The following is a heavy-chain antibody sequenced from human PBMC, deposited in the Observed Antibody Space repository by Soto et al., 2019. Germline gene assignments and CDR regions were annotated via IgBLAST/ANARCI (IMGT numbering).Heavy chain of an antibody. Sequence: QVQLVQSGAEVKKPGASVKVSCKASGYTFTSYGISWVRQAPGQGLEWMGWISAYNGNTNYAQKLQGRVTMTTDTSTSKAYMELRSMRSDDTAVYYCARDIWSGYYVYYYYGMDVWGQGTTVTVSS. D-gene: IGHD3-3*01. V-gene: IGHV1-18*01. CDR2: ISAYNGNT. J-gene: IGHJ6*02. CDR1: GYTFTSYG. CDR3: ARDIWSGYYVYYYYGMDV.